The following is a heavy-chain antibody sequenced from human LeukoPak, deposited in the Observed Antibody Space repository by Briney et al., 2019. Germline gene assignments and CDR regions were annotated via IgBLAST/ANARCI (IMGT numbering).Heavy chain of an antibody. J-gene: IGHJ4*02. V-gene: IGHV3-7*05. CDR2: IKEDGSDK. Sequence: GGSLRLSCAASGFTFGSYWMSWVRQAPGKRLECVATIKEDGSDKYYVDSVKGRFTISRDNVKNSVYLQMNSLRAEDTAVYYCAREKNLGTWGQGTLVTVSS. D-gene: IGHD1-14*01. CDR1: GFTFGSYW. CDR3: AREKNLGT.